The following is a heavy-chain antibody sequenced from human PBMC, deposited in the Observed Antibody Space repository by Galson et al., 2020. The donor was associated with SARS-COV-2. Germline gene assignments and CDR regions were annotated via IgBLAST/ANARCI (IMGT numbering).Heavy chain of an antibody. D-gene: IGHD2-21*02. CDR1: GYTFSGYG. J-gene: IGHJ4*02. CDR3: ARDSGHIVVVTPIRF. Sequence: ASVKVSCEASGYTFSGYGISWVRQAPGQGLEWMGWISGHNGNTNYAQKFQGRVTMTTDTSTSTAYMEMTSLTSDDTAVYYCARDSGHIVVVTPIRFWGQGTLVIVSS. V-gene: IGHV1-18*04. CDR2: ISGHNGNT.